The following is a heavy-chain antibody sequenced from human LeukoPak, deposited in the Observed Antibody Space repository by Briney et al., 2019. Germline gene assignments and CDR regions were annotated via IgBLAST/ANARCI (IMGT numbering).Heavy chain of an antibody. V-gene: IGHV4-38-2*01. J-gene: IGHJ6*03. D-gene: IGHD2-2*01. CDR1: GYPTNNAYY. CDR3: ARQYDSYFYYYLVL. Sequence: SETLSLTCGVSGYPTNNAYYWVWIRQPPGKGLEWIGSLYHPDSTYYNPSLKSRVTMSVDTSRNQFSLRLSFVTAADTAVYYCARQYDSYFYYYLVLWGTGTTVTVSS. CDR2: LYHPDST.